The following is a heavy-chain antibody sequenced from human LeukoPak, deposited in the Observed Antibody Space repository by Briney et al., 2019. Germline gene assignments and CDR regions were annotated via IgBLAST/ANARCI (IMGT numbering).Heavy chain of an antibody. CDR3: AKGSPSRGYFAY. Sequence: GGSLRLSCAASGFTFDDYAMHWVRQAPGKGLEWVSGISWNSGSIGYADSVKGRFTISRDNAKNSLYLQMNSLRAEDMALYYCAKGSPSRGYFAYWGQGTLVTVSS. CDR1: GFTFDDYA. V-gene: IGHV3-9*03. CDR2: ISWNSGSI. J-gene: IGHJ4*02.